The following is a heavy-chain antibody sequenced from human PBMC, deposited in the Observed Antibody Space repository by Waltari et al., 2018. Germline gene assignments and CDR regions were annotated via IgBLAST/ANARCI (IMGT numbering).Heavy chain of an antibody. Sequence: QVQLVQSGAEVKKPGASVKVSCTASGYTFTSYAMHWVRQAPGQRLEWMGWINAGNGNTKYSQEFQGRVTITSDTSASTAYMELSSLRSEDMAVYYCAISGRVAVAGGEYYFDYWGQGTLVTVSS. J-gene: IGHJ4*02. CDR3: AISGRVAVAGGEYYFDY. V-gene: IGHV1-3*03. D-gene: IGHD6-19*01. CDR2: INAGNGNT. CDR1: GYTFTSYA.